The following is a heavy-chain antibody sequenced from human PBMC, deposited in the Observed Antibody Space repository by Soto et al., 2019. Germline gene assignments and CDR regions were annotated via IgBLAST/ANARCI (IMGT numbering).Heavy chain of an antibody. D-gene: IGHD6-6*01. CDR3: ARGPNRYGSSSLDY. V-gene: IGHV1-46*01. CDR1: GYTFTEYY. Sequence: GASVKVSCKASGYTFTEYYIHWVRQAPGQGLEWMRMINPSGGSTSYAQKFQGRVTMTRDTSTRTVYMELSSLTSEDTAVYYCARGPNRYGSSSLDYWGQGAQVTVSS. J-gene: IGHJ4*02. CDR2: INPSGGST.